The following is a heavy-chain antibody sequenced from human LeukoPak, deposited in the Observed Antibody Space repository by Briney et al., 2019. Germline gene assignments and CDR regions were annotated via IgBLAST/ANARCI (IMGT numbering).Heavy chain of an antibody. V-gene: IGHV1-69*13. CDR3: ARARAPTVTTDLDY. CDR1: GGTFSSYA. D-gene: IGHD4-17*01. Sequence: GASVTVSCTASGGTFSSYAISWVRQAPGQGLEWMGGIIPIFGTANYAQKFQGRVTITADESTSTAYMELSSLRSEDTAVFNCARARAPTVTTDLDYWGQGTLVTVSS. J-gene: IGHJ4*02. CDR2: IIPIFGTA.